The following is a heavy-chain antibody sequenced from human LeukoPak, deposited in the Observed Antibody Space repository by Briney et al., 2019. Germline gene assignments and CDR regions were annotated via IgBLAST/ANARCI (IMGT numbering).Heavy chain of an antibody. Sequence: ASVKVSCKASGYTFTGYYMHWVRQAPGQGLGWMGWINPNSGGTNYAQKFQGRVTMTRDTSISTAYMELSRLRSDDTAVYYCASNSIAARPDYYYYYMDVWGKGTTVTVSS. V-gene: IGHV1-2*02. J-gene: IGHJ6*03. CDR1: GYTFTGYY. D-gene: IGHD6-6*01. CDR3: ASNSIAARPDYYYYYMDV. CDR2: INPNSGGT.